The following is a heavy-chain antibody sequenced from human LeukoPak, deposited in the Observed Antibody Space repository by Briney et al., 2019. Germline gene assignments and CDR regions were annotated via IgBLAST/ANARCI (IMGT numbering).Heavy chain of an antibody. Sequence: GASVKVSCKASGYTFTGYYMHWVRQAPGQGLEWMGWINPNSGGTNYAQKFQGWVTMTRDTSISTAYMELGRLRSDDTAVYYCARVIGLQQSPWSLFDPWGQGTLVTVSS. CDR3: ARVIGLQQSPWSLFDP. J-gene: IGHJ5*02. V-gene: IGHV1-2*04. CDR1: GYTFTGYY. D-gene: IGHD6-13*01. CDR2: INPNSGGT.